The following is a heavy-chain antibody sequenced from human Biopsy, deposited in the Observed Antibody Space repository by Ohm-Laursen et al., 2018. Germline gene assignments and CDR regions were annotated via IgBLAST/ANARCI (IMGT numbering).Heavy chain of an antibody. D-gene: IGHD5-18*01. CDR3: AKDRYNYAPIGGFSMDV. J-gene: IGHJ6*02. CDR1: GFTFNNYG. Sequence: SLRLSCAASGFTFNNYGMQRVRQAPGKGLAWVAFIFYDGSNTYYADSVKGRFTISRDNSRDTLYLQMSSLRAEDTAVYYCAKDRYNYAPIGGFSMDVWGQGTTVTVSS. V-gene: IGHV3-30*18. CDR2: IFYDGSNT.